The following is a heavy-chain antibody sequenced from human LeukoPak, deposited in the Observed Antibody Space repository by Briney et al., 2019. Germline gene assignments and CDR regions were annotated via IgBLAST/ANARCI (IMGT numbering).Heavy chain of an antibody. CDR1: GFTFSSYA. J-gene: IGHJ6*03. V-gene: IGHV3-64*01. D-gene: IGHD6-13*01. CDR2: ISSNGGST. CDR3: ARDARYSSPGYYYYYMDV. Sequence: HPGGSLRLSCAASGFTFSSYAMHWVRQAPGKGLEYVSAISSNGGSTYYANSVKGRFTISRDNSKNTLYLQMGSLRAEDMAVYYCARDARYSSPGYYYYYMDVWGKGTTVTVSS.